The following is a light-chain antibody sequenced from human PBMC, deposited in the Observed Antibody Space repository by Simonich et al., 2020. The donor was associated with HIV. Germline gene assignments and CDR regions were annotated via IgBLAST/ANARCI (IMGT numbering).Light chain of an antibody. J-gene: IGLJ3*02. CDR1: TGPVTSGHY. V-gene: IGLV7-46*01. Sequence: QAVVTQEPSLTVSPGGTVTLTCGSSTGPVTSGHYPYWFQQKPDQAPRSLIYDTTNRHSGTPARFSGSLLGDKATLTIWGAQPEDEADYYCLLSYSGARVFGGGTQLTVL. CDR2: DTT. CDR3: LLSYSGARV.